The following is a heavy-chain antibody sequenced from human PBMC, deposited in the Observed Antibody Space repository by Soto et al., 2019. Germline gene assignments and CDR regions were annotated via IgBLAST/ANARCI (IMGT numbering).Heavy chain of an antibody. V-gene: IGHV4-39*01. Sequence: SETLSLTCTVSGGSISSSSYYWGWIRQPPGKGLEWIGSMYYSGSTYYNPSLKSRVTISVDTSKNQFSLKLSSVTAADTALYYCASATTGAGNWFDPWGQGTLVTVSS. CDR1: GGSISSSSYY. CDR2: MYYSGST. CDR3: ASATTGAGNWFDP. J-gene: IGHJ5*02. D-gene: IGHD4-17*01.